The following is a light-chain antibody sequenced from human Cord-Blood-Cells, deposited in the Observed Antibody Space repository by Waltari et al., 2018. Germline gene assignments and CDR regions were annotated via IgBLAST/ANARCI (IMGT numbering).Light chain of an antibody. Sequence: QSALTQPASVSGSPGQSITISCTGTSSDVGGYNYVSWYQPPPGKAPKLMIYDVSKRPSGVSNRFSGSKSGNTASLTISGLQAEDEADYYCSSYTSSSTYVFGTGTKVTVL. V-gene: IGLV2-14*01. J-gene: IGLJ1*01. CDR1: SSDVGGYNY. CDR2: DVS. CDR3: SSYTSSSTYV.